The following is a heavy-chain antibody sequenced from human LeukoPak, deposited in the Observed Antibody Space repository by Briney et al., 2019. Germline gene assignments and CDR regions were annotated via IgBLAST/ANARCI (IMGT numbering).Heavy chain of an antibody. D-gene: IGHD1-1*01. V-gene: IGHV1-8*03. CDR3: ARGWNGRTFYLVTQGYNWFDP. CDR1: GYTFTSYD. J-gene: IGHJ5*02. CDR2: MNPNSGNT. Sequence: ASVKVSCKASGYTFTSYDINWVRQATGQGLEWMGWMNPNSGNTGYAQKFQGRVTITRNTSISTAYMELSSLRSEDTAVYYCARGWNGRTFYLVTQGYNWFDPWGQGTLVTVSS.